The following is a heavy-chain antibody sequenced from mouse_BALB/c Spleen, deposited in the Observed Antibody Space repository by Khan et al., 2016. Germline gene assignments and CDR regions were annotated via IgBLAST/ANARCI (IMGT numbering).Heavy chain of an antibody. CDR3: ARFRSANY. CDR1: GYTFTNYG. CDR2: INTYTGEP. J-gene: IGHJ2*01. D-gene: IGHD6-1*01. Sequence: QIQLVQSGPELKKPGETVKISCKASGYTFTNYGMNWVKQAPGKGLKWMGWINTYTGEPTYADDFKGRFVFSLETSASTAYLQINNLKNEDMATYFCARFRSANYWGQGTTPTVSS. V-gene: IGHV9-1*02.